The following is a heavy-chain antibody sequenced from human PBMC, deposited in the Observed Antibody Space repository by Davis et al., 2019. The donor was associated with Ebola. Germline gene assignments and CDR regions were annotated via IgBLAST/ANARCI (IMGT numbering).Heavy chain of an antibody. CDR2: VSNDGSKG. D-gene: IGHD3-3*01. V-gene: IGHV3-30*04. CDR3: ARSGLSFGVVKYHYGMDV. J-gene: IGHJ6*04. CDR1: GFIFKTYT. Sequence: GESLKISCVVSGFIFKTYTMHWVRQAPGKGLEWVARVSNDGSKGSYAGSVKGRFTVSRDNSKKTMYLQMNSLRAEDTAVYYCARSGLSFGVVKYHYGMDVWGKGTTVTVSS.